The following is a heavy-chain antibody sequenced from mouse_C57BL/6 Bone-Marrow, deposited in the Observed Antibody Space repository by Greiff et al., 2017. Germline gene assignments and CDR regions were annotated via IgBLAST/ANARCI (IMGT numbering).Heavy chain of an antibody. J-gene: IGHJ3*01. CDR3: TSYYSNYVGFSCFAY. V-gene: IGHV14-4*01. Sequence: EVQLQQSGAELVRPGASVKLSCTASGFNIKDDYMHWVKQRPEQGLEWIGWIDPENGDTEYASKFQGKATITADKSSNTAYLQLSSLTSEDTAVYYCTSYYSNYVGFSCFAYWGQGTLVTVSA. CDR2: IDPENGDT. CDR1: GFNIKDDY. D-gene: IGHD2-5*01.